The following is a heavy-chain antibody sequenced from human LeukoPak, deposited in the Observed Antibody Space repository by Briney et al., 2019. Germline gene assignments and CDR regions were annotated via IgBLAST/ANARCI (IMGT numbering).Heavy chain of an antibody. CDR2: ISSSSSYI. J-gene: IGHJ6*04. V-gene: IGHV3-21*01. Sequence: GGSLRLSCGASGFTFSSYAMSWVRQAPGKGLKWVSSISSSSSYIYYADSVKGRFNISRDNAKNSLYLQMNSLRAEDTAVYYCAREPWGVDVWGKGTTVTVSS. CDR1: GFTFSSYA. D-gene: IGHD3-16*01. CDR3: AREPWGVDV.